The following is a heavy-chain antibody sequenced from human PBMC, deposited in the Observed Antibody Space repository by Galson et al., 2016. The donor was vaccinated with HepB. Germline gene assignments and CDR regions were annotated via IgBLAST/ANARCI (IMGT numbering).Heavy chain of an antibody. CDR3: ASARGYRYGYVWFDP. J-gene: IGHJ5*02. CDR1: GGTFSSDA. D-gene: IGHD5-18*01. V-gene: IGHV1-69*13. Sequence: SVKVSCKASGGTFSSDAITWVRQAPGQGLEWMGGIIPIFGTAKYAQKFQDRVTITADESTSTAYMELSSLRSEDTAVYYCASARGYRYGYVWFDPWGQGTLVIVSS. CDR2: IIPIFGTA.